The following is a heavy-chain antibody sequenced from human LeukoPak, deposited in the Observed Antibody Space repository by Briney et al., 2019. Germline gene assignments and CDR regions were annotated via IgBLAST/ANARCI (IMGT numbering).Heavy chain of an antibody. Sequence: GGSLRLSCAASGFTFSSYSMNWVRQAPGKGLEWVSSITSSSGYIYYADSVKGRCTISRDNAKNSLYLQMNSLRAEDTAVYYCARVVDTAIRYYFDYWGQGTLVTVSS. CDR2: ITSSSGYI. CDR3: ARVVDTAIRYYFDY. V-gene: IGHV3-21*01. D-gene: IGHD5-18*01. J-gene: IGHJ4*02. CDR1: GFTFSSYS.